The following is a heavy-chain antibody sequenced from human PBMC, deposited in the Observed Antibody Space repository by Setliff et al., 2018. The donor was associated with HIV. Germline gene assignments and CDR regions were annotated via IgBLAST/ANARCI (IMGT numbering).Heavy chain of an antibody. J-gene: IGHJ4*02. D-gene: IGHD6-13*01. CDR3: ARDKGIREAASLDY. CDR2: ITPFVGIT. CDR1: GGTFSDFK. V-gene: IGHV1-69*10. Sequence: SVKVSCKASGGTFSDFKITWVRQAPGQGLEWMGEITPFVGITNYAQKFQGRVTISADESTATAYIELSSLTSQDTAVYYCARDKGIREAASLDYWGQGSLVTVS.